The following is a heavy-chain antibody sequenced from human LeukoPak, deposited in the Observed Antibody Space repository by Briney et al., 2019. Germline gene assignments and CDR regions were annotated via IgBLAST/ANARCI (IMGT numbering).Heavy chain of an antibody. V-gene: IGHV5-51*01. CDR2: IYPGDSDT. CDR1: GYSFTSYW. CDR3: ARSVVVGATQDAFDI. J-gene: IGHJ3*02. D-gene: IGHD1-26*01. Sequence: GESLKISCMGSGYSFTSYWIGWVRQMPGKGLEWMGIIYPGDSDTRYSPSFQGQVTISADKSISTAYLQWSSLKASDTAMYYCARSVVVGATQDAFDIWGQGTMVTVSS.